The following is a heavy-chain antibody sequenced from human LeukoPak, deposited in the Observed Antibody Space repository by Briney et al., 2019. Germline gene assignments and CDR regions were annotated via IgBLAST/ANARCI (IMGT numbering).Heavy chain of an antibody. Sequence: SETLSLTCTVSGGSISTYYWSWIRQPPGKGLEWIGYIYYSGSTNYNPSLKSRVTISVDTSKNQFSLKLSSVTDADTAVYYCARGVPGAYYYYYMDVWGKGTTVTVSS. CDR1: GGSISTYY. D-gene: IGHD7-27*01. CDR3: ARGVPGAYYYYYMDV. J-gene: IGHJ6*03. V-gene: IGHV4-59*01. CDR2: IYYSGST.